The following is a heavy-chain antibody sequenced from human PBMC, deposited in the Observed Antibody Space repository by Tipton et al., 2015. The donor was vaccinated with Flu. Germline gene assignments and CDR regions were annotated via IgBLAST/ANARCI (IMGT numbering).Heavy chain of an antibody. D-gene: IGHD3-10*02. V-gene: IGHV4-39*01. J-gene: IGHJ4*02. CDR3: ARLSYYDVDLKNFYFDY. CDR1: SGSIRSTNYF. Sequence: TLSLTCTVSSGSIRSTNYFCAWIRQPPGQGLEWIGSVYHTGSTYYNPSLKSRVTISVDTSKSQFSLMLRSVTAADTAVYYCARLSYYDVDLKNFYFDYWGQGALVTVSS. CDR2: VYHTGST.